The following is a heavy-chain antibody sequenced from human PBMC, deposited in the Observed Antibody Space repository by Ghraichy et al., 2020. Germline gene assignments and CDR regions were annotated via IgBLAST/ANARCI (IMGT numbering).Heavy chain of an antibody. D-gene: IGHD2-2*01. CDR3: ARGNQLLAY. Sequence: LSLTCAASGFTFSTYSMSWVRQAPGKGLEWVANIKQDGSEDYYVDSVKGRFTISRDNGKNSLYLQMNSLRGEDTALYYCARGNQLLAYWGQGALVTVSS. CDR1: GFTFSTYS. J-gene: IGHJ4*02. V-gene: IGHV3-7*03. CDR2: IKQDGSED.